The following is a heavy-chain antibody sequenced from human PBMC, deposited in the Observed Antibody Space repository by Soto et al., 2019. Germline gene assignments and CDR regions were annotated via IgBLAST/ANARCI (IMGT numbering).Heavy chain of an antibody. J-gene: IGHJ2*01. CDR1: GFTFSDYY. V-gene: IGHV3-11*01. Sequence: GGSLRLSCAASGFTFSDYYMSWIRQAPGKGLEWVSYISSSGSTIYYADSVKGRFTISRDNAKNSLYLQMNSLRAEDTAVYYCARLITVTTNWYFDLWGRGTLVTVS. CDR2: ISSSGSTI. D-gene: IGHD4-4*01. CDR3: ARLITVTTNWYFDL.